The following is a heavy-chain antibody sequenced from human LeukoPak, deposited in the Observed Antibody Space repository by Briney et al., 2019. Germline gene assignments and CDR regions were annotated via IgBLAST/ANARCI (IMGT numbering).Heavy chain of an antibody. J-gene: IGHJ5*02. D-gene: IGHD2-2*02. CDR2: IYYSGST. CDR1: AGSISSGDYY. CDR3: ARDRSYCSSTSCYTRWFDP. V-gene: IGHV4-30-4*08. Sequence: PSQTLSLTCTVSAGSISSGDYYWSWIRQPPGKGLEWIGYIYYSGSTYYNPSLKSRVTISVDTSKNQFSLKRSSVTAADTAVYYCARDRSYCSSTSCYTRWFDPWGQGTLVTVSS.